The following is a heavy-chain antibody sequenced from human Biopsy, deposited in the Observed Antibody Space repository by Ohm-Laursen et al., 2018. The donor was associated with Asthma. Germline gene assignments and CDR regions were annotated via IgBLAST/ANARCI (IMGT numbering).Heavy chain of an antibody. CDR2: IHNSGNT. CDR3: ARGQGRGIQLWSLDP. V-gene: IGHV4-59*01. J-gene: IGHJ5*02. Sequence: SETLSLTCTVSGGSISSDYWSWLRQSPGKGLEWIGYIHNSGNTNYNPSFKSRVTISLDTSKNHFSLRLSFVTAADTAVYFCARGQGRGIQLWSLDPWGQGILVTVPS. D-gene: IGHD5-18*01. CDR1: GGSISSDY.